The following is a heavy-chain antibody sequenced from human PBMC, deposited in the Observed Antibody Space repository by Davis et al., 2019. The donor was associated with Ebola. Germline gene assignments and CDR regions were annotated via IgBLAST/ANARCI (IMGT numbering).Heavy chain of an antibody. CDR1: GFTFSSYS. J-gene: IGHJ4*02. CDR2: ISSSNYYI. CDR3: ARGLQLWYSFDY. V-gene: IGHV3-21*01. Sequence: GESLKISCAASGFTFSSYSMNCVRQAPGKGLEWVSSISSSNYYIYYADSLKGRFTISRDNAKNSLYLQMNSLRAEDTAVYYCARGLQLWYSFDYWGQGTLVTVSS. D-gene: IGHD5-18*01.